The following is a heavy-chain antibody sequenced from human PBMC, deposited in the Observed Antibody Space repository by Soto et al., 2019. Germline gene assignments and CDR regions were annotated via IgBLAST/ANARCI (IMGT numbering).Heavy chain of an antibody. D-gene: IGHD4-17*01. CDR2: IIPIFGTA. V-gene: IGHV1-69*13. CDR3: ARGHYGGNYFAY. CDR1: GGTFSSYA. J-gene: IGHJ4*02. Sequence: ASVKVSCKASGGTFSSYAISWVRQAPGQGLEWMGGIIPIFGTANYAQKFQGRVTITADESTSTAYMELSSLRSEDTAVYYCARGHYGGNYFAYWGQGTMVTVYS.